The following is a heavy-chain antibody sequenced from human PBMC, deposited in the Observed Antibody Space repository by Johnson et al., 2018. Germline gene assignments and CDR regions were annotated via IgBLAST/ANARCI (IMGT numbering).Heavy chain of an antibody. J-gene: IGHJ6*02. Sequence: QVQLVQSGVGVVQPGRSLRLSCAASGFTFSSYGMHWVRQAPGKGLEWVAVISYDGSNKYYADSVKGRFTISRDNSKNTLYLQMNSLRAGDTAVYYCAKELANIVVVPAAIRAYYYYGMDVWGQGTTVTVSS. D-gene: IGHD2-2*02. V-gene: IGHV3-30*18. CDR1: GFTFSSYG. CDR2: ISYDGSNK. CDR3: AKELANIVVVPAAIRAYYYYGMDV.